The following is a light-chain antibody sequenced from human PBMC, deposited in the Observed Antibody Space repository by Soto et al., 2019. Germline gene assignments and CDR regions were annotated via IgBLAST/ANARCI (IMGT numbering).Light chain of an antibody. CDR3: QQYDSSRT. J-gene: IGKJ2*01. CDR2: GAS. V-gene: IGKV3-20*01. CDR1: QSVSSSY. Sequence: EIVLTQSPGTLSLSPGERATLSCRASQSVSSSYLAWYQQKPGQAPRLLIYGASSRATGIPDRFSGSGSGTDFTITISRLEPDDFAVYYGQQYDSSRTFGQGTKLVVK.